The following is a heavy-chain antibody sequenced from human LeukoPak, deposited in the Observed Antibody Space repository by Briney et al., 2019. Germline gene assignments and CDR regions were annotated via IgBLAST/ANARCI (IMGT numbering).Heavy chain of an antibody. CDR3: AKIRGAFWSGYYPLDY. Sequence: GGSLRLSCAASGFPLSSYGMHGVRPAPGQGGEGVAFLRYDGSNKYYADSVKGRFTISRDNSKDTLYLQMNSLRAEDTAVYYCAKIRGAFWSGYYPLDYWGQGTLVTVSS. J-gene: IGHJ4*02. D-gene: IGHD3-3*01. CDR2: LRYDGSNK. CDR1: GFPLSSYG. V-gene: IGHV3-30*02.